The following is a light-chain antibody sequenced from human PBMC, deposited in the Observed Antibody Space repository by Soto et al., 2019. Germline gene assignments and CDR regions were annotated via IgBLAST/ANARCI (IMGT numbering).Light chain of an antibody. CDR3: QQYNSYPWT. Sequence: IVLTQSPGTLSLSPWERATLSCRASQSLSSTYLAWCQQKPGQAPRLLIYGASTRATGIPDRFSGTGSGTDFTLTISRLEPDDFATYYCQQYNSYPWTFGQGTKVDIK. V-gene: IGKV3-20*01. J-gene: IGKJ1*01. CDR2: GAS. CDR1: QSLSSTY.